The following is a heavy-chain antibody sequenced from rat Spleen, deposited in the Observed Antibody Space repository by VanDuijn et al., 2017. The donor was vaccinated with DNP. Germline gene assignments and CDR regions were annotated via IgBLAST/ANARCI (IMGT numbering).Heavy chain of an antibody. V-gene: IGHV5-25*01. D-gene: IGHD1-12*02. CDR3: ATQRFYDGTYFYGFDY. CDR2: ISPSGCYT. CDR1: GFTFNNYW. J-gene: IGHJ2*01. Sequence: EVQLVESGGDLVQPGRSLKVSCVVSGFTFNNYWMTWIRQAPRKGLEWVASISPSGCYTYYRDSVKGRFTVSRDSTKTTLYLQMDSLRSEDTATYYCATQRFYDGTYFYGFDYWGQGVMVTVSS.